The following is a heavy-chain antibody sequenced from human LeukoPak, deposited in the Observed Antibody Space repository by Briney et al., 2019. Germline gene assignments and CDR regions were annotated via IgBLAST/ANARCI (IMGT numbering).Heavy chain of an antibody. Sequence: GGSLRLSCAVSGFTFSSYSMNWVRQAPGKGLEWASYISSTSSTIYYADSVKGRFIISRDTSKNTLYLQMNSLRAEDTAVYYCARAGGSTVSHSDYWGQGTLVTVSS. CDR1: GFTFSSYS. J-gene: IGHJ4*02. CDR3: ARAGGSTVSHSDY. V-gene: IGHV3-48*01. CDR2: ISSTSSTI. D-gene: IGHD4-17*01.